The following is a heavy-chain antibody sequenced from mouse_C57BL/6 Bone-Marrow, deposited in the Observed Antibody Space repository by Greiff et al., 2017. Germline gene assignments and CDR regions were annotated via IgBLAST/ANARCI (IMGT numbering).Heavy chain of an antibody. CDR1: GYTFTSYG. J-gene: IGHJ1*03. Sequence: VQLQQSGAELARPGASVKLSCKASGYTFTSYGISWVKQRPGQGLEWIGWIYPRDGSTKYNEKFKGKATLTVDTSSSTAYMELHSLTSEYSAVYFCARDYGSSYWYFDVWGTGTTVTVSS. CDR3: ARDYGSSYWYFDV. CDR2: IYPRDGST. D-gene: IGHD1-1*01. V-gene: IGHV1-85*01.